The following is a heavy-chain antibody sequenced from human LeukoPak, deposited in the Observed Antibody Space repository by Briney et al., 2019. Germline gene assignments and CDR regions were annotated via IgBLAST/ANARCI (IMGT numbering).Heavy chain of an antibody. CDR3: ARGLKYYYGSGTLGGDWFDP. D-gene: IGHD3-10*01. CDR2: IYYSGST. Sequence: PSETLSLTCTVSGGSISSSSYYWGWIRQPPGKGLEWIGSIYYSGSTYYNPSLKSRVTISVDTSKNQFSLKLSSVTAADTAVYYCARGLKYYYGSGTLGGDWFDPWGQGTLVTVSS. V-gene: IGHV4-39*07. CDR1: GGSISSSSYY. J-gene: IGHJ5*02.